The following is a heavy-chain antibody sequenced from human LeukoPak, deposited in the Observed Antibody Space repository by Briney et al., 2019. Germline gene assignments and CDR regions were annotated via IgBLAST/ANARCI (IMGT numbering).Heavy chain of an antibody. V-gene: IGHV1-18*01. Sequence: ASVKVSCKASGYTFTSYGISWVRQAPGQGLEWMGWISAYNGNTNYAQKFQGRVTITADESTSTAHMELSSLRSEDTAVYYCASPLYSSSSAFDIWGQGTMVTVSS. D-gene: IGHD6-6*01. J-gene: IGHJ3*02. CDR3: ASPLYSSSSAFDI. CDR2: ISAYNGNT. CDR1: GYTFTSYG.